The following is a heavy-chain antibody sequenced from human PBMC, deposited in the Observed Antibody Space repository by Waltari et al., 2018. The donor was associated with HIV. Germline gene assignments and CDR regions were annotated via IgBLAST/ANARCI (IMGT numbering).Heavy chain of an antibody. CDR2: INHGGSP. V-gene: IGHV4-34*02. CDR1: GGSFSGYY. J-gene: IGHJ5*02. D-gene: IGHD2-2*01. Sequence: QVRLQQWGVGLLKPSETLSLTCAVYGGSFSGYYWTWIRKSPGQGLGWIGEINHGGSPSHNPSLKSRVTISVDTSKNQFSLKLRSVTAADTAVYYCARGEWGMTNCSSTSCPYWIDPWGQGTLVIVSS. CDR3: ARGEWGMTNCSSTSCPYWIDP.